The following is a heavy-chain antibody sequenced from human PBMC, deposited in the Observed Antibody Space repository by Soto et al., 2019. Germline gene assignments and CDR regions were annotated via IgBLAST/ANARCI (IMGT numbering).Heavy chain of an antibody. CDR2: MNPNSGNT. D-gene: IGHD3-10*01. CDR1: GYTFTSYD. V-gene: IGHV1-8*01. J-gene: IGHJ3*02. Sequence: QVQLVQSGAEVKKPGASVKVSCKASGYTFTSYDINWVRQATGQGLEWVGWMNPNSGNTGYAQKFQGRVTMTRSTSRSTDYMELSSLRSEDTAVYYCARGINYYDSGDDAFDIWGQGTMVTVSS. CDR3: ARGINYYDSGDDAFDI.